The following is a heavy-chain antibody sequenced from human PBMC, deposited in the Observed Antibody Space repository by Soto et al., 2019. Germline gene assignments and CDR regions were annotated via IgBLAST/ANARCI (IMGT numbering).Heavy chain of an antibody. Sequence: PSETLSLTCAVYGGSFSGYYWSWIRQPPGKGLEWIGEINHSGSTNYNPSLKSRVTISVDTSKNTLYVQMNSLRTEDTAVYYCARDRRFGNGYNLGFDYWGQGTLVTVSS. V-gene: IGHV4-34*01. CDR2: INHSGST. J-gene: IGHJ4*02. CDR1: GGSFSGYY. CDR3: ARDRRFGNGYNLGFDY. D-gene: IGHD5-12*01.